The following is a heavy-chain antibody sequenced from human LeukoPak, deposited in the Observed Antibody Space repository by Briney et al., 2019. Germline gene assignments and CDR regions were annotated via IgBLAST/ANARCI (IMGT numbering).Heavy chain of an antibody. J-gene: IGHJ3*02. CDR2: ISGSGGST. V-gene: IGHV3-23*01. Sequence: GGSLRLSCAASGFTFSSYAMSWVRQAPGKGLEWDSAISGSGGSTYYADSVKGRFTISRDNSKNTLYLQMNSLRAEDTAVYYCAKDSLIAAAGLDAFDIWGQGTMVTVSS. D-gene: IGHD6-13*01. CDR3: AKDSLIAAAGLDAFDI. CDR1: GFTFSSYA.